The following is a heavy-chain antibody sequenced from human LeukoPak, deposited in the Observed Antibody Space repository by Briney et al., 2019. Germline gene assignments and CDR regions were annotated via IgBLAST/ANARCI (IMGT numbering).Heavy chain of an antibody. CDR2: ISYDGSNK. D-gene: IGHD3-10*01. V-gene: IGHV3-30*18. CDR3: ANTYYGSGNYYPHFDY. Sequence: GGSLRLSCAASGFTFSRYGMDGGRQAPGEGREWGAGISYDGSNKYYADSVTGRFTISRANSTNTLYLQMNPLRTEDTAAYYCANTYYGSGNYYPHFDYWGQGTLVTVSS. J-gene: IGHJ4*02. CDR1: GFTFSRYG.